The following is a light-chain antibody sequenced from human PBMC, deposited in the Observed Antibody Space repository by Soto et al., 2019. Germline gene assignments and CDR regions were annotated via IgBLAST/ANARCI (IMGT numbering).Light chain of an antibody. CDR3: QQYSNWPPWT. V-gene: IGKV3-15*01. CDR1: QSVSSN. J-gene: IGKJ1*01. CDR2: GAS. Sequence: DTVMTQSPATLCVXPXEXXTXXXSASQSVSSNLAWYQQKPGQAPRLLIYGASTRATGIPARFSGSGSGTEFTLTISSLQSEDFAIYYCQQYSNWPPWTFGQGTKVDIK.